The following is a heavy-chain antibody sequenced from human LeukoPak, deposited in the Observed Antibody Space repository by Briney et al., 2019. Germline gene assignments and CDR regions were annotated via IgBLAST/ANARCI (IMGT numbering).Heavy chain of an antibody. Sequence: PSETLSLTCAVYGGSFSGYYWSWIRQPPGKGLEWIGEINHSGSTNYNPSLKSRVTISVDTSKNQFSLKLSSVTAADTAVYYCARGLPWIRPEFDYWGQGTLVTVSS. CDR3: ARGLPWIRPEFDY. J-gene: IGHJ4*02. V-gene: IGHV4-34*01. D-gene: IGHD5-18*01. CDR2: INHSGST. CDR1: GGSFSGYY.